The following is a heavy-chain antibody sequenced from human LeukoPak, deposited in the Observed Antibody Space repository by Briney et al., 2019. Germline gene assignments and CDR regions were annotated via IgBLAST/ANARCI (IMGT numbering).Heavy chain of an antibody. Sequence: SETLSLTCTVSGYSISSGFYWGWIRQPPGKGLEWIGSIFHSGSTYYNPFLKSRVTISVGTSKNQFSLKLSSVTAADTAVYYCAGIVVDYYYYMDVWGKGTTVTISS. CDR2: IFHSGST. J-gene: IGHJ6*03. CDR1: GYSISSGFY. D-gene: IGHD3-22*01. CDR3: AGIVVDYYYYMDV. V-gene: IGHV4-38-2*02.